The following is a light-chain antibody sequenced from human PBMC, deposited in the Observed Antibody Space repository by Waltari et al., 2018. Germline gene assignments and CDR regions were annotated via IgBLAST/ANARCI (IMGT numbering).Light chain of an antibody. J-gene: IGLJ2*01. CDR2: KDT. V-gene: IGLV3-27*01. CDR3: HAAADNNWF. Sequence: DLAQPFSVSVSPGQTATITCSGDVLAAKYVRWFQQRPGQAPTLILYKDTERPSGIPERFSGSSSGSTVTLTIRGALLEDEGDYHCHAAADNNWFFGGGTKLTVL. CDR1: VLAAKY.